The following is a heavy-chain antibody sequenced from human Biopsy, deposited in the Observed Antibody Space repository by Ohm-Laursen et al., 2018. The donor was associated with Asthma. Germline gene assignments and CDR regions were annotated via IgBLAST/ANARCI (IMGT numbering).Heavy chain of an antibody. CDR2: VSYDGGVA. CDR1: GFPFRGFG. CDR3: AKRRGYSDLTDFDH. D-gene: IGHD3-3*01. V-gene: IGHV3-30*18. J-gene: IGHJ4*02. Sequence: SLRLSCSASGFPFRGFGMTWVRQAPGKGLEWVAVVSYDGGVAHYADSMKGRFTISRDNAKSTLYLQMNRLRTDDTAVYYCAKRRGYSDLTDFDHWGQGTLVTVSS.